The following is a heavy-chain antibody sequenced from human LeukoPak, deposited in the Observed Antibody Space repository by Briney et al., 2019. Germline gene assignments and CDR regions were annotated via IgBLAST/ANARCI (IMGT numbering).Heavy chain of an antibody. V-gene: IGHV4-4*07. Sequence: SETLSLTCTVSGGSISSYYWSWIRQPAGEGLEWIGRLHTSGSTNYNPSLKSRVTISVDMSKNQFSLKLSSVTAADTAIYYCARAVIVVAAATQRNWFDPWGQGTLVTVSS. J-gene: IGHJ5*02. CDR3: ARAVIVVAAATQRNWFDP. D-gene: IGHD2-15*01. CDR2: LHTSGST. CDR1: GGSISSYY.